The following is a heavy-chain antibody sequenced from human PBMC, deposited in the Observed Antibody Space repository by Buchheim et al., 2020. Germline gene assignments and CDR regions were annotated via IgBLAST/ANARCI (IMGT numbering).Heavy chain of an antibody. CDR1: GFTFSSYS. Sequence: EVQLVESGGGLVQPGGSLRLSCAASGFTFSSYSMNWVRQAPGKGLEWVSYISSSSSTIYYADSVTGRFTISRDNAKNSLYLQMNSLRAEDTAVYYCARDSGTTPNYYYYYGMDVWGQGTT. V-gene: IGHV3-48*04. CDR2: ISSSSSTI. CDR3: ARDSGTTPNYYYYYGMDV. J-gene: IGHJ6*02. D-gene: IGHD1-7*01.